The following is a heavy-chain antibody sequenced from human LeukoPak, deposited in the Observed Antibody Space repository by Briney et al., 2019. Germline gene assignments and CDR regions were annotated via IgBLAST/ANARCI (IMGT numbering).Heavy chain of an antibody. CDR3: ARQLTPPFFDY. V-gene: IGHV4-39*01. Sequence: SETLSLTYTVSGGSISSSSYYWGWIRQPPGKGLEWIGSIYYSGSTYYNPSLKSRVTISVDTSKNQSSLKLSSVTAADTAVYSCARQLTPPFFDYWGQGTLVTVSS. CDR1: GGSISSSSYY. CDR2: IYYSGST. J-gene: IGHJ4*02.